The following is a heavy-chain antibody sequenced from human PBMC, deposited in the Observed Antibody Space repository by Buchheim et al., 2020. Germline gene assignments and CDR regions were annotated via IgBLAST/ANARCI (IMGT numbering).Heavy chain of an antibody. J-gene: IGHJ4*02. Sequence: QVQLVQSGAEVKKPGASVKVSCKASGYTFTSYDINWVRQATGQGLEWMGWMNPNRGNTGYAQKFQGRVTMTRKTNITTAYMELSSLRSEDTAVYYCAGGKLIKFADYSSSWYPYWGQGTL. D-gene: IGHD6-13*01. CDR3: AGGKLIKFADYSSSWYPY. CDR1: GYTFTSYD. V-gene: IGHV1-8*01. CDR2: MNPNRGNT.